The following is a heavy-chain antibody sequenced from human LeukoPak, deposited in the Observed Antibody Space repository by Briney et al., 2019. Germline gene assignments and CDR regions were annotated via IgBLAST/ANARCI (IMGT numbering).Heavy chain of an antibody. D-gene: IGHD3-22*01. V-gene: IGHV3-7*03. CDR2: IKQDGSEK. Sequence: GGSLRLSCAASGFTFSSYAMSWVRQVPRKGLEWVANIKQDGSEKYYVDSVKGRFTISRDNAKNSLYLQMNSLRAEDTAVYYCARDKGDYDTSGSLFVFGGQGTLVTVSS. CDR3: ARDKGDYDTSGSLFVF. CDR1: GFTFSSYA. J-gene: IGHJ4*02.